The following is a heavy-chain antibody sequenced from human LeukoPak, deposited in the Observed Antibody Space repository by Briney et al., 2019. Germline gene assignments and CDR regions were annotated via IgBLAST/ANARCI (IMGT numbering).Heavy chain of an antibody. CDR1: GGSISSGDYY. CDR3: ARVHPYCGGDCYPNWFDP. J-gene: IGHJ5*02. V-gene: IGHV4-30-4*01. CDR2: IYYSGST. Sequence: SQTLSLTCTVSGGSISSGDYYWSWIRQPPGTGLEWIGYIYYSGSTYYNPSLKSRVTTSVDTSKNQFSLKLSSVTAADTAVYYCARVHPYCGGDCYPNWFDPWGQGTLVTVSS. D-gene: IGHD2-21*02.